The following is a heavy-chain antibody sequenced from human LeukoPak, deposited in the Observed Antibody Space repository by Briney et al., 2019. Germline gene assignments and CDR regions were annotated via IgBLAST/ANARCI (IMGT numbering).Heavy chain of an antibody. CDR2: VDPEDGET. V-gene: IGHV1-69-2*01. D-gene: IGHD3-22*01. J-gene: IGHJ4*02. CDR1: GYTFTDYY. CDR3: ATEEPEDYYDSSGYYS. Sequence: ASVKISCKGSGYTFTDYYMHWVPQAPGKGLEWMGLVDPEDGETIYAEKFQGRVTITADTSTDTAYMELSSLRSEDTAVYYCATEEPEDYYDSSGYYSWGQGTLVTVSS.